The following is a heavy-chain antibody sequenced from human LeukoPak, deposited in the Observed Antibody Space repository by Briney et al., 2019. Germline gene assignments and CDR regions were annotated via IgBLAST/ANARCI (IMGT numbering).Heavy chain of an antibody. Sequence: PGGSLRLSCSASGFSFSDNYMDWVRQAPGKGLEWVGRIRNKANSDTTQYAASVQGRFSISRDDSKNSLYLQINSLKTEDTAVYYCARVLGRTSGDLGGHFGYWGQGTLVTVSS. CDR1: GFSFSDNY. V-gene: IGHV3-72*01. D-gene: IGHD3-16*01. CDR2: IRNKANSDTT. CDR3: ARVLGRTSGDLGGHFGY. J-gene: IGHJ4*02.